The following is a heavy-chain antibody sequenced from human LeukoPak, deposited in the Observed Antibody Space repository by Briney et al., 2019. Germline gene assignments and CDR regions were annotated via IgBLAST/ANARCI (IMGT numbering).Heavy chain of an antibody. CDR1: GYTFTGYY. Sequence: ASVKVSCKASGYTFTGYYMHWVRQAPGQGLEWMGWINPNSGGTNYAQKFQGRVTMTRDTSISTAYMELSRLRSDDTAVYYCARGIGPAAGTPNWFDPWGQGTLVTVSS. CDR2: INPNSGGT. J-gene: IGHJ5*02. D-gene: IGHD6-13*01. V-gene: IGHV1-2*02. CDR3: ARGIGPAAGTPNWFDP.